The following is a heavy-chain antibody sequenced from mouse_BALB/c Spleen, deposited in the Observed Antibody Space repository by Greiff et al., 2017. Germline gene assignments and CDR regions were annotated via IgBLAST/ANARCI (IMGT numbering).Heavy chain of an antibody. D-gene: IGHD1-1*01. V-gene: IGHV1-14*01. CDR2: INPYNDGT. J-gene: IGHJ2*01. CDR3: ARRTLYYGSSYEEVYFDY. Sequence: EVQLQQSGPELVKPGASVKMSCKASGYTFTSYVMHWVKQKPGQGLEWIGYINPYNDGTKYNEKFKGKATLTSDKSSSTAYMELSSLTSEDSAVYYCARRTLYYGSSYEEVYFDYWGQGTTLTVSS. CDR1: GYTFTSYV.